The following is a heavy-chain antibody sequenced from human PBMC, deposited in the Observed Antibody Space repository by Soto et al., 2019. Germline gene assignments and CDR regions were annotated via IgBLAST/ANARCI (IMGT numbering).Heavy chain of an antibody. V-gene: IGHV1-18*01. D-gene: IGHD5-18*01. CDR2: ISAYNGNT. CDR1: GYTFTSYG. J-gene: IGHJ5*02. Sequence: GASVKVSCKASGYTFTSYGSSWVRQAPGQGLEWMGWISAYNGNTNYAQKLQGRVTMTTDTSTSTAYMELRSLRSDDTAVYYCARHGRGYSYGFWSDPWGQGTLVTVSS. CDR3: ARHGRGYSYGFWSDP.